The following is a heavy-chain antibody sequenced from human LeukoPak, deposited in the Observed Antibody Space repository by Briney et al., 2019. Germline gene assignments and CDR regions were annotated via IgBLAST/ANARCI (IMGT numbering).Heavy chain of an antibody. V-gene: IGHV1-18*01. CDR1: GYMFAVFG. D-gene: IGHD3-9*01. CDR2: IRVHNGDT. J-gene: IGHJ3*01. CDR3: ARDRYDVGVAFDF. Sequence: ASVKVSCKASGYMFAVFGITWVRQAPGQGLEWMGSIRVHNGDTNYAQKFQGRLTMTTDTSATTAYMELRSLKADDTAVYYCARDRYDVGVAFDFWGQGTMVTVSS.